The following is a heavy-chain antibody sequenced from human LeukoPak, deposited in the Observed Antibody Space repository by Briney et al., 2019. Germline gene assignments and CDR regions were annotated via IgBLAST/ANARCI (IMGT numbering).Heavy chain of an antibody. Sequence: GGSLRLSCAASGFTVSSNYMTWVRQAPGQGLECVSVIYTDGSTYYADSVKSRFTISRDSSKNTLYLQMNSLRAEDTAVYYCARDPYYAGSSDPWGQGTLVTVSS. D-gene: IGHD3-3*01. CDR2: IYTDGST. V-gene: IGHV3-53*01. J-gene: IGHJ5*02. CDR3: ARDPYYAGSSDP. CDR1: GFTVSSNY.